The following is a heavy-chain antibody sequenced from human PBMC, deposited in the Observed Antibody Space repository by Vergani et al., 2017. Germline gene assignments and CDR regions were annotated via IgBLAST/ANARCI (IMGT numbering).Heavy chain of an antibody. CDR3: AREPPLTGFFDY. CDR2: ISPDGFST. D-gene: IGHD3-9*01. CDR1: GYTFTAYY. Sequence: QVQLVHSGAEVKKPGASVKISCKASGYTFTAYYIHWVRQAPEQGLEWVGVISPDGFSTFYAQKFQGRVTITRDTSTSTVYVEVTSLRSDDTAVYYCAREPPLTGFFDYWGQGTLVTVSS. J-gene: IGHJ4*02. V-gene: IGHV1-46*03.